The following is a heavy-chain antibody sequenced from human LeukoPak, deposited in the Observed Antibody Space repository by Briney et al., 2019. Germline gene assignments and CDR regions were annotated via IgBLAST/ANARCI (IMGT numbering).Heavy chain of an antibody. Sequence: SETLSLTCAVYGGSFSGYYWSWIRQTPGKGLEWIGEINFGGNTNYSPSLKSRVTISVDTSKNQFSLKLSSVTAADTAVYYCARGVSYYGSGSYYDYWGQGTLVTVSS. J-gene: IGHJ4*02. CDR1: GGSFSGYY. CDR2: INFGGNT. V-gene: IGHV4-34*01. CDR3: ARGVSYYGSGSYYDY. D-gene: IGHD3-10*01.